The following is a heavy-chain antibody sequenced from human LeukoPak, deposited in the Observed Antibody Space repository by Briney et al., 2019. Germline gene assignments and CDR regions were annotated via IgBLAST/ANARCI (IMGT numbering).Heavy chain of an antibody. Sequence: GGSLRLSCAASGITFGSHEMSWVRQAPGKGLEWVSYISESGSTKYYADSVRGRFTISRDNAKNSLYLQMNSLSAEDTAVYYCARGWRYGGLHFDYWGQGTLVTVSS. V-gene: IGHV3-48*03. J-gene: IGHJ4*02. CDR1: GITFGSHE. CDR3: ARGWRYGGLHFDY. D-gene: IGHD5-12*01. CDR2: ISESGSTK.